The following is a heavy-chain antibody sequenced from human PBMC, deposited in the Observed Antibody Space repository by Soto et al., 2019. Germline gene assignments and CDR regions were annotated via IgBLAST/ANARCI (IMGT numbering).Heavy chain of an antibody. Sequence: ASVKVSCKVSGYTLTELSMHWVRQAPGKGLEWMGGFDPEDGETIYAQKFQGRVSMTEDTSTDTAYMELSSLRSEDTAVYYCATGSDLNLQGTDLPNAFFDYWGQGTLVTVSS. J-gene: IGHJ4*02. D-gene: IGHD3-3*01. CDR2: FDPEDGET. CDR1: GYTLTELS. CDR3: ATGSDLNLQGTDLPNAFFDY. V-gene: IGHV1-24*01.